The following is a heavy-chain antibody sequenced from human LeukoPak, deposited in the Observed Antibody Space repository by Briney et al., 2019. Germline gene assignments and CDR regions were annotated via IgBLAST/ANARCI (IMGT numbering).Heavy chain of an antibody. V-gene: IGHV3-23*01. CDR2: ISGSGGLT. CDR1: GFFFNRYA. Sequence: GGSLRLSCAASGFFFNRYAMTWVRQAPGKGLEWVSGISGSGGLTFYADSVKGRFTIARDNSKNTLYLRMGSLRAEDTAVYYCASASSSYCGDDCHSVYRSMDFWGKGTTVTVSS. J-gene: IGHJ6*03. D-gene: IGHD2-21*01. CDR3: ASASSSYCGDDCHSVYRSMDF.